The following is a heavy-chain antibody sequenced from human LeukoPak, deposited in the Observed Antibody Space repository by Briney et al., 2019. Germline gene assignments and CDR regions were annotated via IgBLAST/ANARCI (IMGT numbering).Heavy chain of an antibody. D-gene: IGHD5-18*01. J-gene: IGHJ4*02. CDR3: ARKRGYSYGYVDY. CDR1: GYSFTSYC. V-gene: IGHV5-51*01. CDR2: IYPGDSDA. Sequence: GESLKISCKGSGYSFTSYCIGWVRQMPGKGLEWMGIIYPGDSDARYSPSFQGQVTISADKSISTAYLQWSSLKASDTAMYYCARKRGYSYGYVDYWGQGTLVTVSS.